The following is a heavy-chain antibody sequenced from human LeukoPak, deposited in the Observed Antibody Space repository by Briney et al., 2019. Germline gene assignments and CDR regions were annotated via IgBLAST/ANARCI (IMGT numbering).Heavy chain of an antibody. CDR2: IRYDGSNK. J-gene: IGHJ5*02. Sequence: GGSLRLSCAASGFTFSSYGMHWVRQAPGKGLEWVAFIRYDGSNKYYADSVKGRFTISRDNSKNTLYLQMNSLRAEDTAVYYCAKHQSSIAAPNWFDPWGQGTQVTVSS. CDR3: AKHQSSIAAPNWFDP. V-gene: IGHV3-30*02. D-gene: IGHD6-6*01. CDR1: GFTFSSYG.